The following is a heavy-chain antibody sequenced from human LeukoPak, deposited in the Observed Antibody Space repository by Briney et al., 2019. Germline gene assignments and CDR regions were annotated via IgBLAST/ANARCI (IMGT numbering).Heavy chain of an antibody. D-gene: IGHD3-22*01. Sequence: SETLSLTCTVSGGSISDSYLSWIRQPAGKGLEWIGRMYGTGTHNNHPYLRARVTMSMDTSKNQSSLRLSSVTAADTAVYYCARENYYDSSGYSEGMDVWGQGTTVIVSS. CDR1: GGSISDSY. J-gene: IGHJ6*02. V-gene: IGHV4-4*07. CDR2: MYGTGTH. CDR3: ARENYYDSSGYSEGMDV.